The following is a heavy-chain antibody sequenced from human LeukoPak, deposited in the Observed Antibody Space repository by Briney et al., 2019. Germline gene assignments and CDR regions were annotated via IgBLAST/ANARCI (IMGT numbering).Heavy chain of an antibody. V-gene: IGHV3-64D*06. J-gene: IGHJ4*02. Sequence: GGSLRLSCSASGFIISNYAMHWVRQAPGKGLEYVSGISANGGSTYYADSVKGRFTISRDNSKNTLYLQMSSLRTEDTAIYHCVKDLYKGDSSSWYYFDYWGQGTLVTASS. D-gene: IGHD6-13*01. CDR1: GFIISNYA. CDR2: ISANGGST. CDR3: VKDLYKGDSSSWYYFDY.